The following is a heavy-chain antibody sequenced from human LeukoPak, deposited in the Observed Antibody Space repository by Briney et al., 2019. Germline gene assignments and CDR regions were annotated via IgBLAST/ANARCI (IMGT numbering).Heavy chain of an antibody. CDR3: ARADYGGNLFFDY. Sequence: GRSLRLSCAASGFTFSSYAMHWARQAPGKGLEWVAVISYDGSNKYYADSVKGRFTISRDNSKNTLYLQMNSLRAEDTAVYYCARADYGGNLFFDYWGQGALVTVSS. J-gene: IGHJ4*02. D-gene: IGHD4-23*01. CDR2: ISYDGSNK. CDR1: GFTFSSYA. V-gene: IGHV3-30-3*01.